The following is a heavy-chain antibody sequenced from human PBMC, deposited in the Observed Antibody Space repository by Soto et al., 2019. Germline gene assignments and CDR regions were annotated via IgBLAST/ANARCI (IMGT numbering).Heavy chain of an antibody. V-gene: IGHV3-33*01. J-gene: IGHJ4*02. Sequence: GGSLRLSCAASGFTFSSYGMHWVRQAPGKGLEWVAVIWYDGSNKYYADSVKGRFTISRDNSKNTLYLQMNSLRAEDTAVYYCARGSSFQPLYGDYDILVDYWGQGTLVTVSS. CDR1: GFTFSSYG. CDR2: IWYDGSNK. CDR3: ARGSSFQPLYGDYDILVDY. D-gene: IGHD4-17*01.